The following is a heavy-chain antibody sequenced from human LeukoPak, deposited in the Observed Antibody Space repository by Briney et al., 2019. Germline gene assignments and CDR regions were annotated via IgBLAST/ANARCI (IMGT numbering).Heavy chain of an antibody. Sequence: GASVKVSCKASGYTFTGYYMHWVRQAPGQGLEWMGWINPNSGGTNYAQKFQGRVTMTRDTSISTAYMELSRLRSDDTAVYYCARGGYYDSSGYYYAYWGQGTLVTVSS. CDR2: INPNSGGT. CDR3: ARGGYYDSSGYYYAY. V-gene: IGHV1-2*02. CDR1: GYTFTGYY. D-gene: IGHD3-22*01. J-gene: IGHJ4*02.